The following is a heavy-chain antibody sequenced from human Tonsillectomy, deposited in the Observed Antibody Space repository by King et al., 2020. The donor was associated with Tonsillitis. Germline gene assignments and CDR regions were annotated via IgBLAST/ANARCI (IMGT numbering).Heavy chain of an antibody. Sequence: VQLVESGAEVKKPGASVKVSCKASGYTFTGYYMHWVRQAPGQGLEWMGCINPNSGGTNYAQKFQGRVTMTRDTSISTAYMELSRLRSDDTAVYYCARVEGITMVRGVIGNFDYWGQGTLVTVSS. CDR1: GYTFTGYY. D-gene: IGHD3-10*01. J-gene: IGHJ4*02. V-gene: IGHV1-2*02. CDR3: ARVEGITMVRGVIGNFDY. CDR2: INPNSGGT.